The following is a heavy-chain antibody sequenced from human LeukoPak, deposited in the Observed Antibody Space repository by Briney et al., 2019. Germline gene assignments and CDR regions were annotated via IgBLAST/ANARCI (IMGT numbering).Heavy chain of an antibody. CDR3: ASLTQALLDGAFDI. D-gene: IGHD1-26*01. Sequence: GGSLRLSCAASGFTVSSNYMSWVRQAPGKGLEWVSVIYSGGSTYYADSVKGRFTISRDNSKNTLYLQMNSLRAEDTAVYYCASLTQALLDGAFDIWGQGTMVTVSS. J-gene: IGHJ3*02. V-gene: IGHV3-53*01. CDR2: IYSGGST. CDR1: GFTVSSNY.